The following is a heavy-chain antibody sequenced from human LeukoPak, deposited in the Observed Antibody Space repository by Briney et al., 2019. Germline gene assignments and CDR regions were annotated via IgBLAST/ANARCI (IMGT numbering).Heavy chain of an antibody. CDR3: ASGRVGTYYYGMDV. Sequence: PGGSLGLSCAASGFTFSSYSMNWVRQAPGKGLEWVSSISSSSSYIYYADSVKGRFTISRDNAKNSLYLQMNSLRAEDTAVYYCASGRVGTYYYGMDVWGQGTTVTVSS. V-gene: IGHV3-21*01. CDR1: GFTFSSYS. CDR2: ISSSSSYI. J-gene: IGHJ6*02. D-gene: IGHD2-15*01.